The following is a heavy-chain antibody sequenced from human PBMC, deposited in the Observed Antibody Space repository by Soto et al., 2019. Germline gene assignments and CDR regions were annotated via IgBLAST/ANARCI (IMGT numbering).Heavy chain of an antibody. V-gene: IGHV3-33*01. J-gene: IGHJ4*02. D-gene: IGHD2-21*01. CDR2: IWYDGSNK. CDR3: ARDGLIEGSDIWLFDY. CDR1: GFTFSSYG. Sequence: QVKLVESRGGVVQPGRSLRLSCAASGFTFSSYGMHWVRQAPGKGLEWVAVIWYDGSNKYYADSVKGRFTISRDNSKNTPYLQMNSLRAEDPAVYYCARDGLIEGSDIWLFDYWGQGTLVTVSS.